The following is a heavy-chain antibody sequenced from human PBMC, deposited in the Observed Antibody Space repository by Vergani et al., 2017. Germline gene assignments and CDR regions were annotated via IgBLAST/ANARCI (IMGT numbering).Heavy chain of an antibody. D-gene: IGHD3-16*01. CDR3: ANQFMYDGGPYYYYGMDV. CDR2: IRDDGSNK. CDR1: GFTFSSYG. V-gene: IGHV3-30*02. Sequence: QVQLVESGGGVVQPGGSLRLSCAASGFTFSSYGMHWVRQAPGKGLEWVAFIRDDGSNKYYADSVKGRFTISRYNSKNTLYLQMNSLRAEDTAVYYCANQFMYDGGPYYYYGMDVWGQGTTVTVSS. J-gene: IGHJ6*02.